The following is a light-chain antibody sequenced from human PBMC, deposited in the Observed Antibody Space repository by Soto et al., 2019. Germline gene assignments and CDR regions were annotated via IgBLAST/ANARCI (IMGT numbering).Light chain of an antibody. CDR1: QDISNY. Sequence: DLQMTQSPSSLSASVGDRVTITCQASQDISNYLNWYQQKPGKAPKLLIYDASNLETGVPSRFSGSGSGTDFTFTISSLQPQDIATYYCQQYDNLPPFTFGPGTKVDMK. CDR2: DAS. V-gene: IGKV1-33*01. J-gene: IGKJ3*01. CDR3: QQYDNLPPFT.